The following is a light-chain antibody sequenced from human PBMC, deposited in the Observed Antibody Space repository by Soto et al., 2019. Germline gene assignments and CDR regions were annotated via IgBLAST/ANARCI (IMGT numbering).Light chain of an antibody. J-gene: IGKJ5*01. CDR1: QSIDNY. V-gene: IGKV1-39*01. Sequence: DIQMTQSPSSLSASVGDRVTITFRASQSIDNYLSWYQQIPGKAPKLLIYAASNLQRGVPSRFSGSGSGTDFTLSISSLEPEYFAVYYCQQRDSWPITFGQGTRLEI. CDR3: QQRDSWPIT. CDR2: AAS.